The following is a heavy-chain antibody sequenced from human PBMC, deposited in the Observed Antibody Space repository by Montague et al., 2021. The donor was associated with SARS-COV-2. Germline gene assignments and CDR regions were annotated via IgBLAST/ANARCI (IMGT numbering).Heavy chain of an antibody. V-gene: IGHV2-70*01. Sequence: PALVKPTQTLTLTCTFSGFSLSTSGMCVSWIRQPPGKALEWLALIDWDDDKCYSTSLKTRLTISKDTSKNQVVLTMTNMDPVDTATYYCARMFYDILTGYRNFDYWGQGTLVTVSS. CDR3: ARMFYDILTGYRNFDY. D-gene: IGHD3-9*01. CDR2: IDWDDDK. J-gene: IGHJ4*02. CDR1: GFSLSTSGMC.